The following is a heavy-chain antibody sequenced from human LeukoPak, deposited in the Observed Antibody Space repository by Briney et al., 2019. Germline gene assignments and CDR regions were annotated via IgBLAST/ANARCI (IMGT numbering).Heavy chain of an antibody. CDR1: GFTFSDYG. V-gene: IGHV3-33*06. D-gene: IGHD2-2*01. CDR2: IWHDGSNK. J-gene: IGHJ4*02. CDR3: AKGYCRSTSCRFDY. Sequence: GGSLRLSCAASGFTFSDYGIHWVRQAPGKGLEWVAVIWHDGSNKYYADSVKGRFTISRDNSKKTLYLQMNSLRAEDTAVYYCAKGYCRSTSCRFDYWGQGTLVTVSS.